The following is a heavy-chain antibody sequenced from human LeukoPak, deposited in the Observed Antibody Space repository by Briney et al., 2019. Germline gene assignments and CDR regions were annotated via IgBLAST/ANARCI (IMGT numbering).Heavy chain of an antibody. D-gene: IGHD5-18*01. CDR3: ARGGRGIQLWKYFDY. CDR2: INHSGST. V-gene: IGHV4-34*01. Sequence: PSEILSLTCAVYGGSFSGYYWSWIRQPPGKGLEWIGEINHSGSTNYNPSLKSRVTISVDTSKNQFSLKLSSVTAADTAVYYCARGGRGIQLWKYFDYWGQGTLVTVSS. J-gene: IGHJ4*02. CDR1: GGSFSGYY.